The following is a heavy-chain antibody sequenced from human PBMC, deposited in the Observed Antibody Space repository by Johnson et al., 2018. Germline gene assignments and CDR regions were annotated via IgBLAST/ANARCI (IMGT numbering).Heavy chain of an antibody. Sequence: QVQLQQWGAGLLKPSETLSLTCAVYGGSLSGYYWSWNRQPPGKGLAWIGEINHSGSPKYNTSLKSRFTITVHTSGNQFSLKLGSVTAADTAVYYCARARVTMIVATTKYYFDYGGQGTLVTVSS. J-gene: IGHJ4*02. CDR1: GGSLSGYY. V-gene: IGHV4-34*01. D-gene: IGHD3-22*01. CDR3: ARARVTMIVATTKYYFDY. CDR2: INHSGSP.